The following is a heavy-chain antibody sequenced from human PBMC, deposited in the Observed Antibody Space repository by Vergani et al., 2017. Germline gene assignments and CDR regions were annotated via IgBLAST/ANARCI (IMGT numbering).Heavy chain of an antibody. CDR2: IIPIFGTA. J-gene: IGHJ4*02. Sequence: QVQLVQSGAEVKKPGSSVKVSCKASGGTFSSYAISWVRQAPGQGLEWMGGIIPIFGTANYAQKFQGRVTITADESTSTSYMELSSLRSEDTAVYYCARGPPHYDILTGYYLYYFDCWGQGTLVTVSS. V-gene: IGHV1-69*01. CDR1: GGTFSSYA. D-gene: IGHD3-9*01. CDR3: ARGPPHYDILTGYYLYYFDC.